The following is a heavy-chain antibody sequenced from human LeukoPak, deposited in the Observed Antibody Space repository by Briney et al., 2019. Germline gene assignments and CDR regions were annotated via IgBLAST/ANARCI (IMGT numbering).Heavy chain of an antibody. D-gene: IGHD4-17*01. CDR1: GFTVSSNY. V-gene: IGHV3-53*01. CDR3: ARGEPSTVTMTI. Sequence: GGSLRLSCAASGFTVSSNYMSWVRQAPGKGLEWVSVIYSGGSTYYADSVKGRFTISRDNSKNTLYLQMNSLRAEDTAVYHCARGEPSTVTMTIWGQGTLVTVSS. J-gene: IGHJ4*02. CDR2: IYSGGST.